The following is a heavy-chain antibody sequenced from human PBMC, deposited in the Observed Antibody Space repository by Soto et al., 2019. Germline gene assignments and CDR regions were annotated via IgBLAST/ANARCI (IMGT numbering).Heavy chain of an antibody. Sequence: GGSLRLSCAASGFTFSSYGMHWVRQAPGKGLEWVAVISYDGSNKYYADSVKGRFTISRDNSKNTLYLQMNSLRAEDTAVYYCAKLLGYDYVWGSYRPDNIDYWGQGTLVTVSS. CDR3: AKLLGYDYVWGSYRPDNIDY. CDR1: GFTFSSYG. V-gene: IGHV3-30*18. J-gene: IGHJ4*02. D-gene: IGHD3-16*02. CDR2: ISYDGSNK.